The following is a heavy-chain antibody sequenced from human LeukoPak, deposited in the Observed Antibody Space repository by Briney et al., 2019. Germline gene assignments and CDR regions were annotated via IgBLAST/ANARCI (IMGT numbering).Heavy chain of an antibody. D-gene: IGHD3-3*01. V-gene: IGHV3-48*01. CDR2: ITDTGGV. CDR3: ARDPDFWSGYYKVAWFDP. J-gene: IGHJ5*02. Sequence: GGSLRLSCAASEFTFSTYNMNWVRQAPGKGLEWLSFITDTGGVQYADSVKGRFTISRDNAKKSLYLQMNSLRAEDTAVYYCARDPDFWSGYYKVAWFDPWGQGTPVTVSS. CDR1: EFTFSTYN.